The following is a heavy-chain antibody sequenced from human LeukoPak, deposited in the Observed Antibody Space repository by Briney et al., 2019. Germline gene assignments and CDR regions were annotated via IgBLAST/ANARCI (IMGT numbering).Heavy chain of an antibody. Sequence: SVNVSCKASGGTFSSYAISWVRQAPGQGLEWMGGIIPIFGTANYAQKFQGRVTITADESTSTAYMELSSLRSEDTAVYYCAREITMVRAFDYWGQGTLVTVSS. CDR1: GGTFSSYA. J-gene: IGHJ4*02. D-gene: IGHD3-10*01. V-gene: IGHV1-69*13. CDR3: AREITMVRAFDY. CDR2: IIPIFGTA.